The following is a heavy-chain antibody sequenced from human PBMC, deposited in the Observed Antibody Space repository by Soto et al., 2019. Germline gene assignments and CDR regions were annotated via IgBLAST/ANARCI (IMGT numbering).Heavy chain of an antibody. CDR1: GFTFSSYG. CDR2: IWYDGSNK. Sequence: PGVSLRLSCAASGFTFSSYGMHWVRQAPGKGLERVEVIWYDGSNKYYADSVKGRFTISRDNSKNTAYLQMNSLKTEVSAVYYCTRHSLDTAMGSSDYWGQGTLVTVS. V-gene: IGHV3-33*01. J-gene: IGHJ4*02. CDR3: TRHSLDTAMGSSDY. D-gene: IGHD5-18*01.